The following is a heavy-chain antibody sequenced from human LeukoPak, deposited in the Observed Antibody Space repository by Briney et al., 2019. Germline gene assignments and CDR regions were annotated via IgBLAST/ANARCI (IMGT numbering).Heavy chain of an antibody. Sequence: GGSLRLSCAASGFTVSSNYMSWVRQAPGKGLEWVSVIYSGGSTYYADSVKGRFTTSRDNSKITLYLQMNSLRAEDTAVYYCASAMSSGWYVNWGQGTLVTVSS. CDR3: ASAMSSGWYVN. J-gene: IGHJ4*02. V-gene: IGHV3-66*02. D-gene: IGHD6-19*01. CDR2: IYSGGST. CDR1: GFTVSSNY.